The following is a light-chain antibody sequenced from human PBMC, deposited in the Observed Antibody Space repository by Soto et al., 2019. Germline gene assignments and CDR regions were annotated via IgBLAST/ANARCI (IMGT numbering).Light chain of an antibody. J-gene: IGLJ1*01. CDR2: EVT. CDR3: CSYAGNSEV. CDR1: SGDVGSYNL. V-gene: IGLV2-23*02. Sequence: QSALTQPASVSGSPGQSITIPCTGTSGDVGSYNLVSWYQQHPGKAPKLLIYEVTERPSGVSNRFSGSKSGSTASLTISGLQPDDEADYYCCSYAGNSEVFGTGTKVTDL.